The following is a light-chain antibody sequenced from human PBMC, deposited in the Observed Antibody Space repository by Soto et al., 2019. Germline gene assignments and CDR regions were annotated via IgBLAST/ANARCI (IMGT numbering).Light chain of an antibody. CDR2: WAS. CDR3: QQYYNIPYT. Sequence: DIVMTQSPDSLAVSLGERATINCKSSQSVLYSLNNKNYLAWYQQKPGQPPKLLIHWASTRESGVPDRFSGSGSGTDFTLTISSLQAEDVAVYYCQQYYNIPYTFGQGTKLEIK. CDR1: QSVLYSLNNKNY. J-gene: IGKJ2*01. V-gene: IGKV4-1*01.